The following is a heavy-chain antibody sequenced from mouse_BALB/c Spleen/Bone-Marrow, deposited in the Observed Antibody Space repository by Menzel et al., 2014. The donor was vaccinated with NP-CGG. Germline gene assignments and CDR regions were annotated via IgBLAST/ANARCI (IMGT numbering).Heavy chain of an antibody. Sequence: QVQLQQSGPELVKPGASVKISCRASGYVLSSSWMNWVKQRPGQGLEWIGRIYPGDGNTNYNGKFKGKATLTADTSSSTAYMQISSLTSVDSAVYFCARRRTFITSVVDYFDVWGAGTTVTVSS. V-gene: IGHV1-82*01. CDR1: GYVLSSSW. CDR2: IYPGDGNT. J-gene: IGHJ1*01. D-gene: IGHD1-1*02. CDR3: ARRRTFITSVVDYFDV.